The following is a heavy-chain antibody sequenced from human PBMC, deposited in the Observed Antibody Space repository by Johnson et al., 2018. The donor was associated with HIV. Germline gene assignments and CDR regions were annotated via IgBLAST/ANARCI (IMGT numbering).Heavy chain of an antibody. CDR1: GFTFSSYA. Sequence: QVLLVESGGGVVQPGRSLRLSCAASGFTFSSYAMHWVRQAPGKGLEWVAVISYDGSNKYYADSVKGRFTISRDNSKNTLYLQMNSLRAEDTAVYYCAIVGIFGVAPDDAFDIWGQGTMVTVSS. CDR3: AIVGIFGVAPDDAFDI. J-gene: IGHJ3*02. V-gene: IGHV3-30*04. CDR2: ISYDGSNK. D-gene: IGHD3-3*01.